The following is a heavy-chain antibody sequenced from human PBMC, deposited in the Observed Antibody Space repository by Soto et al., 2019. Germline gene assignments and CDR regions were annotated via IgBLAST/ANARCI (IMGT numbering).Heavy chain of an antibody. CDR2: TYYRVNT. CDR1: DDSIPGGGYF. Sequence: QVQLQESGPGLVKPSQTLTLTCTVSDDSIPGGGYFWTWIRKLPGKGLEWLGSTYYRVNTFYNPSLTRRGTISLDTAQSRVSLRVTSVTAADTAIYFWAMGGSGTYHVWGQGTLVIVSS. CDR3: AMGGSGTYHV. D-gene: IGHD3-10*01. V-gene: IGHV4-31*02. J-gene: IGHJ4*02.